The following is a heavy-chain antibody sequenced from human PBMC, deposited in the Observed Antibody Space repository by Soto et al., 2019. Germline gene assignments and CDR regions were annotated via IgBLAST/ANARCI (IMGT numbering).Heavy chain of an antibody. V-gene: IGHV4-4*07. J-gene: IGHJ4*02. CDR3: AREPYARGRYFFFDH. Sequence: PSETLSLTCTVSGASITSFSWAWVRQPAGQGLEWIGRIYMRVSPDYNPSLESRVTMSLYMSRNQVSLTLTSMTAADTGIYFCAREPYARGRYFFFDHWGKGIKVTLSS. CDR2: IYMRVSP. D-gene: IGHD3-9*01. CDR1: GASITSFS.